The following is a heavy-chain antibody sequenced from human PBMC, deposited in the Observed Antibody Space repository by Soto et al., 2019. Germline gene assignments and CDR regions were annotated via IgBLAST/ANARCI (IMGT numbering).Heavy chain of an antibody. CDR3: AKGRQASGYPDYFDY. CDR1: GFTFSSYG. J-gene: IGHJ4*02. CDR2: ISYDGSNK. Sequence: PGGSLRLSCAASGFTFSSYGMHWVRQAPGKGLEWVAVISYDGSNKYYADSVKGRFTISRDNSKNTLYLQMNSLRAEDTAVYYCAKGRQASGYPDYFDYWGQGTLVTVSS. D-gene: IGHD5-12*01. V-gene: IGHV3-30*18.